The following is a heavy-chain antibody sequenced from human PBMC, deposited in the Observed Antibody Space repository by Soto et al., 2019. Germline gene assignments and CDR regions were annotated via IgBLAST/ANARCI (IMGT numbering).Heavy chain of an antibody. CDR1: GFTFSSYS. CDR3: AKSYGDYGARNSHYYGMDV. CDR2: ISSSSSSYI. D-gene: IGHD4-17*01. Sequence: PGESLKISCAASGFTFSSYSMNWVRQAPGKGLEWVSSISSSSSSYIYYADSVKGRFTISRDNAKNSLYLQMNSLRAEDTAVYYCAKSYGDYGARNSHYYGMDVCGQGTTVTVSS. V-gene: IGHV3-21*04. J-gene: IGHJ6*02.